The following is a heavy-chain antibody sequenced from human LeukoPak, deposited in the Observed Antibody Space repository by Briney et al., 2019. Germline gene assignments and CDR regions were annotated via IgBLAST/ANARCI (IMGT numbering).Heavy chain of an antibody. CDR2: IYYSGST. D-gene: IGHD3-3*01. CDR3: ARHGDQSYYDFWSGSEYYYYGMDV. J-gene: IGHJ6*02. Sequence: PSETLSLTCTVSGGSISSYYWSWIRQPPGKGLEWFGYIYYSGSTNYNPSLKSRVTISVDTSKNQFSLKLSSVTAADTAVYYCARHGDQSYYDFWSGSEYYYYGMDVWGQGTTVTVSS. V-gene: IGHV4-59*08. CDR1: GGSISSYY.